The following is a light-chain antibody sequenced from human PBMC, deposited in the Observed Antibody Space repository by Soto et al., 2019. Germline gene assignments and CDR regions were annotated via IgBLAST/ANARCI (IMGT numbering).Light chain of an antibody. CDR2: SNN. CDR3: AAWDDSRNGVV. J-gene: IGLJ2*01. Sequence: QTVVTQPPSASGTPGQRVTISCSGSSSNIGSNTVNWYQQLPGTAPKLLIYSNNQRPSGVPDRFSGSKSGTSASLAISGVQSEDEADYYCAAWDDSRNGVVFGGGTKVTVL. V-gene: IGLV1-44*01. CDR1: SSNIGSNT.